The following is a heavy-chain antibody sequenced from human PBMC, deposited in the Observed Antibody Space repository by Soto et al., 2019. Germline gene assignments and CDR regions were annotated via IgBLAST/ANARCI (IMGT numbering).Heavy chain of an antibody. CDR3: ARIPVDTSMIYWLDP. J-gene: IGHJ5*02. D-gene: IGHD5-18*01. Sequence: ETLSLTCTVSGGSVSSGDYYWSWIRQPPGKGLEWIGYIYYSGHTNYNPSLKSRVIISVDTSKNLFSLKLTSVTAADTAVYYCARIPVDTSMIYWLDPWGQGTLVIVS. CDR2: IYYSGHT. V-gene: IGHV4-61*08. CDR1: GGSVSSGDYY.